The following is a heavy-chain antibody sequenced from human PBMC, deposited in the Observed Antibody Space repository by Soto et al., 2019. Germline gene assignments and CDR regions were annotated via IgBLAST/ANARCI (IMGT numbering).Heavy chain of an antibody. Sequence: PGGSLRLSCADSGFTFSSYWMSWVRQAPGKGLEWVANVKYDGSQTYYVGSVKGRFTISRDNAKNSLYLQMNSLRAEDTAVYYCTRDFQGPLDYGMDVWDQGTTVTVSS. CDR2: VKYDGSQT. CDR3: TRDFQGPLDYGMDV. J-gene: IGHJ6*02. V-gene: IGHV3-7*01. D-gene: IGHD1-1*01. CDR1: GFTFSSYW.